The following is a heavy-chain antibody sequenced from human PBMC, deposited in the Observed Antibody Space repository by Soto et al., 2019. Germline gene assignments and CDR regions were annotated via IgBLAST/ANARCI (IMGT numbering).Heavy chain of an antibody. CDR1: GGSISSGGYY. V-gene: IGHV4-31*03. Sequence: QVQLQESGPGLVKPSQTLSLTCTVSGGSISSGGYYWSWIRQHPGKGLEWIGYIYYSGSTYYNPSLTCRVTISVDTSKNQFSLKLSSVTAADTAVYYCARSPEATVTAFAYWGQGTLVTVSS. CDR2: IYYSGST. J-gene: IGHJ4*02. CDR3: ARSPEATVTAFAY. D-gene: IGHD4-17*01.